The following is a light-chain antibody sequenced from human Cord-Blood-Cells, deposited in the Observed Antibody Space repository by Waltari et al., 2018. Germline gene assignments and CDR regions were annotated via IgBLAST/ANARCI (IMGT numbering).Light chain of an antibody. J-gene: IGKJ1*01. CDR1: QSISSW. CDR3: QQYNSYSPT. CDR2: DAS. V-gene: IGKV1-5*01. Sequence: DIQMTQSPSTLSASVGDRVTITCRASQSISSWLAWYQQKPGKAPKILIYDASSLESGVPSMFSGSGSGTEFTLTISSLQPDDFATYYCQQYNSYSPTFGQGTKVEIK.